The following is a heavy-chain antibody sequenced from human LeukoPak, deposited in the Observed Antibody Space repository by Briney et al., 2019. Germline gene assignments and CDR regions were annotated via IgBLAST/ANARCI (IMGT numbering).Heavy chain of an antibody. J-gene: IGHJ4*02. CDR1: GFTFSSYW. V-gene: IGHV3-7*04. CDR2: IKQDGSEK. D-gene: IGHD3-9*01. Sequence: GGSLRLSCAASGFTFSSYWMSWVRQAPGKGLEWVANIKQDGSEKYYVDSVKGRFTISRDNAKNSLYLQMNSLRAEDTAVYYCARGPYDILTGYIDYWGQGALVTVSS. CDR3: ARGPYDILTGYIDY.